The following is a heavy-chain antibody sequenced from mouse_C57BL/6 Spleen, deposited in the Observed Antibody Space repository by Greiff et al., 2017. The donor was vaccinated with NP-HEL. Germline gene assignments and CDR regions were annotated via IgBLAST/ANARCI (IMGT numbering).Heavy chain of an antibody. CDR2: IDPSDSYT. CDR3: ARGGESSGYFDY. V-gene: IGHV1-59*01. J-gene: IGHJ2*01. D-gene: IGHD3-2*02. Sequence: QVQLQQPGAELVRPGTSVKLSCKASGYTFTSYWMHWVKQRPGQGLEWIGVIDPSDSYTNYNQKFKGKATLTVDTSSSTAYMQLSSLTSEDSAVYYCARGGESSGYFDYWGQGTTLTVSS. CDR1: GYTFTSYW.